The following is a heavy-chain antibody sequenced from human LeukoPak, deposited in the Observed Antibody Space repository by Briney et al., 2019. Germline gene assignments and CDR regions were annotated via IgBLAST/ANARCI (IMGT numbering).Heavy chain of an antibody. J-gene: IGHJ4*02. Sequence: PSQTLSLTCTVSGGSISSGGYYWSWIRQPPGKGLEWIGYIYYSGSTNYNPSLKSRVTISVDTSKNQFSLKLSSVTAADTAVYYCAGEYSRGTTHFDYWGQGTLVTVSS. CDR2: IYYSGST. CDR1: GGSISSGGYY. CDR3: AGEYSRGTTHFDY. V-gene: IGHV4-61*08. D-gene: IGHD6-13*01.